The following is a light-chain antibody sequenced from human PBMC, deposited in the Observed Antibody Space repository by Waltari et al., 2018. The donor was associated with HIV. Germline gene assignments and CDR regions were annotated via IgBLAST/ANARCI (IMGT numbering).Light chain of an antibody. V-gene: IGLV3-10*01. CDR3: YSTDSSGYPRGV. J-gene: IGLJ1*01. CDR2: DDS. Sequence: SNELTQPPSVSVSPGQTARTTCPGDALAKKLAYWYQQKSGQAPVLVIFDDSKRPSGIPERFSGSNSGTMATLTISGAQVEDEGDYYCYSTDSSGYPRGVFGTGTKVIVL. CDR1: ALAKKL.